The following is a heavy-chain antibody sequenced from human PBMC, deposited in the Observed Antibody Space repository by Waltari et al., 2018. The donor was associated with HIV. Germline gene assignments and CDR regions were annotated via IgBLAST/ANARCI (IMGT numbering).Heavy chain of an antibody. CDR1: GFTVSSNY. CDR2: IYSGGRT. J-gene: IGHJ6*02. D-gene: IGHD2-21*02. Sequence: EVQLVESGGGLVQPGGSLRLSCAASGFTVSSNYMSWVRQAPGKGLEWFSVIYSGGRTYYADSVKGRFTISRDNSKNTLYLQMNSLRAEDTAVYYCASIAYCGGDCYPRGMDVWGQGTMVTVSS. CDR3: ASIAYCGGDCYPRGMDV. V-gene: IGHV3-66*01.